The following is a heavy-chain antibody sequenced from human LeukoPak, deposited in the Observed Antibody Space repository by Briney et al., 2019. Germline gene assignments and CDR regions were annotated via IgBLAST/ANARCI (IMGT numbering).Heavy chain of an antibody. V-gene: IGHV4-34*01. CDR1: GGPLSGYY. CDR2: INHSGST. D-gene: IGHD3-10*01. J-gene: IGHJ4*02. Sequence: SETLSLTCSVSGGPLSGYYWSWIRQPPGKGLEWIGEINHSGSTNYNPSLKSRVTISVDTSKNQFSLKLSSVTAADTAVYYCARVRSYYRYFDYWGQGTLVTVSS. CDR3: ARVRSYYRYFDY.